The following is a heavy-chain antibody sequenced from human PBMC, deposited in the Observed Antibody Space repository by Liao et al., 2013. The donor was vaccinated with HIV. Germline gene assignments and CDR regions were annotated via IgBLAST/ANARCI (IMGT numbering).Heavy chain of an antibody. D-gene: IGHD3-10*02. CDR2: INHSGST. CDR1: GGSFSGYY. V-gene: IGHV4-34*01. CDR3: ARVVRGVRVYAFDI. Sequence: QVQLQQWGAGLLKPSETLSLTCAVYGGSFSGYYWSWIRQPPGKGLEWIGEINHSGSTNYNPSLKSRVTISVDTSKNQFSLKLSSVTAADTAVYYCARVVRGVRVYAFDIWGQGTMVTVSS. J-gene: IGHJ3*02.